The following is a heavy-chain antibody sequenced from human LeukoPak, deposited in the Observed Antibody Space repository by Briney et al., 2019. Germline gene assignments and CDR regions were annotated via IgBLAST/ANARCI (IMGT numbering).Heavy chain of an antibody. J-gene: IGHJ4*02. V-gene: IGHV3-23*01. D-gene: IGHD3-22*01. CDR1: GFTFSSYA. Sequence: PGGSLRLSCAASGFTFSSYAMSWVRQAPGKGLEWVSTISGSGSSTYYADSGKGRFPISRDNSKNTLYLQMNSLRAEDTAVYYCAKDSGYYYKSFDYWGQGTLVTVSS. CDR3: AKDSGYYYKSFDY. CDR2: ISGSGSST.